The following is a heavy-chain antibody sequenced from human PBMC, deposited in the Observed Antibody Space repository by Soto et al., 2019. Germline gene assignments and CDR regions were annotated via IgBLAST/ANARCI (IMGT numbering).Heavy chain of an antibody. D-gene: IGHD3-10*01. CDR3: ARDGARPLNRGFVELFPDY. J-gene: IGHJ4*02. V-gene: IGHV1-2*02. Sequence: ASVKVSCKASGYTFTGYYMYWVRQAPGQGLEWMGWINPNSGGTNYAQKFQGRVTMARDTSISTAHMELSRLRSDDTAVYYCARDGARPLNRGFVELFPDYWGQGTLVTVSS. CDR1: GYTFTGYY. CDR2: INPNSGGT.